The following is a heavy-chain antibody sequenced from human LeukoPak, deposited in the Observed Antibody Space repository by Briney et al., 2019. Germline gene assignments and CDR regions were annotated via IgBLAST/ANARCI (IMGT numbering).Heavy chain of an antibody. CDR3: ARQSRGRDAFDI. Sequence: SETLSLTCTVSGGSISSSSYYWGWIRQPPGTGLEWIGSIYYSGSTYYNPSLKSRVTISVDTSKNQFSLKLSSVTAADTAVYYCARQSRGRDAFDIWGQGTMVTVSS. CDR2: IYYSGST. D-gene: IGHD3-10*01. CDR1: GGSISSSSYY. V-gene: IGHV4-39*01. J-gene: IGHJ3*02.